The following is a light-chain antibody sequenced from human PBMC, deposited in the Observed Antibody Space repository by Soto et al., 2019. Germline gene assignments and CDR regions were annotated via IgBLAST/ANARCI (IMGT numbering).Light chain of an antibody. V-gene: IGKV3D-20*02. CDR2: GAS. J-gene: IGKJ3*01. CDR3: QQRTNWLT. CDR1: QRVSTKY. Sequence: ESMLTQSPGTLSLSPGERATLSCRASQRVSTKYLTWYQQKPGQAPRLLIYGASIRATGIPDRFSGSVSGTDFTLTISSLEPEDFAVYYCQQRTNWLTFGPGTKVDIK.